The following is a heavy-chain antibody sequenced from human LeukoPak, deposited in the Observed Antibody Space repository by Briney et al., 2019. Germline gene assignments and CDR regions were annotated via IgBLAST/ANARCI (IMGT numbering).Heavy chain of an antibody. V-gene: IGHV1-46*01. CDR2: INPSGGST. Sequence: ASVKVSCKASGYTFTSYYMHWVRQAPGQGLGWMGIINPSGGSTSYAQKFQGRVTMTRDTSTSTVYMELSSPRSEDTAVYYCARDRETGYCSSTSCYIVYWGQGTLVTVSS. CDR1: GYTFTSYY. D-gene: IGHD2-2*02. CDR3: ARDRETGYCSSTSCYIVY. J-gene: IGHJ4*02.